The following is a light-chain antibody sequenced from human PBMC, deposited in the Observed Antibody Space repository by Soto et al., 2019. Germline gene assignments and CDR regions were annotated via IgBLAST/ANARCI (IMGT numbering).Light chain of an antibody. CDR2: ESS. V-gene: IGKV1-5*03. CDR1: QSISFW. J-gene: IGKJ1*01. Sequence: DIEMTQSPATLSVSVGDRVTLSCRASQSISFWSACYQQHAGKAPNLLIYESSRVDSGVPTRFSGRCSETEFTLTSSVLQPGDSATYCCQQYNRYWTFGEGTKVDI. CDR3: QQYNRYWT.